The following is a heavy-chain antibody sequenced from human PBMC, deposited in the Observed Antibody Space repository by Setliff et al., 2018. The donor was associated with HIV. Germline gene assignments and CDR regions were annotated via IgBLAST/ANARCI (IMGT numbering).Heavy chain of an antibody. CDR2: IYYSGST. V-gene: IGHV4-31*03. CDR1: GDSINSGNYY. J-gene: IGHJ4*01. CDR3: ARESDYYHFDY. Sequence: SETLSLTCTVSGDSINSGNYYWSWIRQHPGKGLEWIGYIYYSGSTYYSPSLKSRVTISEDTSKNQVSLRLTSVTAADTAIYYCARESDYYHFDYWGHGTLVTVSS. D-gene: IGHD3-9*01.